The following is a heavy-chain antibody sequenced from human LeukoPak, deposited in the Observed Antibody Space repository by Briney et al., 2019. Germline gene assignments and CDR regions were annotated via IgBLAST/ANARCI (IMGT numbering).Heavy chain of an antibody. CDR1: GFTFDDYV. Sequence: GGSLTLSCAASGFTFDDYVMHWVRQAPGKGLEWVSFISGDGGATYYADSAKGRLTISRDNGRKSLYLQMHSLRTEDTALYYCAKGGYTYGGRLFDYWGQGTLVTVSS. CDR2: ISGDGGAT. D-gene: IGHD5-18*01. J-gene: IGHJ4*02. CDR3: AKGGYTYGGRLFDY. V-gene: IGHV3-43*02.